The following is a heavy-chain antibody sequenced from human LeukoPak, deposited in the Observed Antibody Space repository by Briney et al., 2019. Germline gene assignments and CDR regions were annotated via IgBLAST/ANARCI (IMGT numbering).Heavy chain of an antibody. J-gene: IGHJ4*02. D-gene: IGHD4/OR15-4a*01. CDR1: GFTFSSYS. CDR2: TSDRGDYT. V-gene: IGHV3-23*01. Sequence: GGSLRLSCAVSGFTFSSYSMSWVRQAPGEGLEWVSGTSDRGDYTYYADSVKGRFTISRDTSKNTLYLQMNSLRAEDTALYFCAKKAQYDGHYPLDYWGQGTLVTVSA. CDR3: AKKAQYDGHYPLDY.